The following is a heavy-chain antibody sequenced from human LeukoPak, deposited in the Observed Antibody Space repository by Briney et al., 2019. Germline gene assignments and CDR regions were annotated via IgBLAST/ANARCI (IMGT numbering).Heavy chain of an antibody. Sequence: SETLSLTCTVSSGSISTYYCTWIRQPPGQGLERIGYIYYSGSTNYNPSLKRRVTISIDTSKNQFSLKLSSVTAADTAVYYCAKYSSGWLIDSWGQGTLVTVSS. CDR1: SGSISTYY. CDR2: IYYSGST. D-gene: IGHD6-19*01. V-gene: IGHV4-59*01. CDR3: AKYSSGWLIDS. J-gene: IGHJ4*02.